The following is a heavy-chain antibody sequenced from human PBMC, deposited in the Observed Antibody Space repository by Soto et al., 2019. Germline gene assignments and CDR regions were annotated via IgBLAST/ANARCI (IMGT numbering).Heavy chain of an antibody. CDR1: GGTFSSYT. J-gene: IGHJ4*02. V-gene: IGHV1-69*02. CDR2: IIPILGIA. Sequence: QVQLVQSGAEVKKPGSSVKVSCKASGGTFSSYTISWVRQAPGQGLEWMGRIIPILGIANYAQKFQGRVTITADKSTSTAYMEVSSLRSEDTAVYYCAPLLLVYCGGDCPMAAYWGQGTLVTVSS. CDR3: APLLLVYCGGDCPMAAY. D-gene: IGHD2-21*02.